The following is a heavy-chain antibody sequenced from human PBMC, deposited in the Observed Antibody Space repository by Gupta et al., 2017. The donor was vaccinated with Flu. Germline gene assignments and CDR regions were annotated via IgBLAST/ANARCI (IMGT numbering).Heavy chain of an antibody. CDR2: THTSGST. CDR1: GASINSGSFY. V-gene: IGHV4-61*02. CDR3: AVHIRLGEFTVDY. J-gene: IGHJ4*02. Sequence: QVRLQASGPCLVKPSQTLPLTCSVSGASINSGSFYWSWIRQPAGKKLEWIGRTHTSGSTNCNPSRESRVTNSLDSSRNQFSLQLTSVTAAETAGYYCAVHIRLGEFTVDYWGQGTLVSVSS. D-gene: IGHD3-16*01.